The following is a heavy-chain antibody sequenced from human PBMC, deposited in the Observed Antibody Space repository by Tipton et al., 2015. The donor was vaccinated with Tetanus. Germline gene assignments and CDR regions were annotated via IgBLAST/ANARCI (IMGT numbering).Heavy chain of an antibody. V-gene: IGHV1-18*01. CDR1: GYIFTSYG. D-gene: IGHD1-26*01. CDR3: VRDKVGGITGFDH. CDR2: ISGNNGDT. Sequence: QVQLVQSGAEVKKPGASVKVSCKASGYIFTSYGISWVRQAPGQGLEWMGWISGNNGDTKYAQNLQGRVTMTTDTSTSTAYMELRSLRSDDTAVYFCVRDKVGGITGFDHWGQGTLVTVSS. J-gene: IGHJ4*02.